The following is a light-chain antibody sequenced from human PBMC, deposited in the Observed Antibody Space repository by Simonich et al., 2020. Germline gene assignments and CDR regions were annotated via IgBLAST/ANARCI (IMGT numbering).Light chain of an antibody. CDR1: QSVSRSY. CDR2: DAS. Sequence: EIVLTQSPGSLSLSPGERATLSCRASQSVSRSYFTCYQQKPGLAPRLLIYDASSRATGIPDRFSGSGSGTDFTLTISRLEPEDFAVYYCQQYGSSPQTFGQGTKVEIK. J-gene: IGKJ1*01. CDR3: QQYGSSPQT. V-gene: IGKV3D-20*01.